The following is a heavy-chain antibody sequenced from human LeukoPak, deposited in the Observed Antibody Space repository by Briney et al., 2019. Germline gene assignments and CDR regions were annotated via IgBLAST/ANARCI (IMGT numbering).Heavy chain of an antibody. CDR3: ARDDPGIVGAADY. J-gene: IGHJ4*02. V-gene: IGHV3-30*04. CDR1: GFTFSSYA. CDR2: ISYDGSNK. D-gene: IGHD1-26*01. Sequence: GGSLRLSCAASGFTFSSYAMHWVRQAPGKGPEWVAVISYDGSNKYYADSVKGRFTISRDNSKNTLYLQMNSLRAEDTAVYYCARDDPGIVGAADYWGQGTLVTVSS.